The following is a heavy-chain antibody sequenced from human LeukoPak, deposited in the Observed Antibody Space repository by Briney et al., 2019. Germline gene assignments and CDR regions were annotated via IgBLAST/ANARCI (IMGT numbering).Heavy chain of an antibody. Sequence: PGGSLRLSCAASGLRFGSYWMNWVRQAPGEGLEWVANMNQDGSEKNYVDSVKGRFTISRDNATNSLYLQMNSLRAEDTAVYYCARAMHSWGQGTLVTVSS. CDR3: ARAMHS. CDR1: GLRFGSYW. CDR2: MNQDGSEK. V-gene: IGHV3-7*03. J-gene: IGHJ4*02.